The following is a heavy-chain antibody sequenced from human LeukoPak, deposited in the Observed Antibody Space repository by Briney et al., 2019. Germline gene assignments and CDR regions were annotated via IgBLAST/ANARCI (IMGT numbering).Heavy chain of an antibody. D-gene: IGHD4-23*01. CDR1: GGSISSSSYY. J-gene: IGHJ4*02. CDR3: ARERLYGGNSRFDY. Sequence: PSETLSLTCTVSGGSISSSSYYWGWIRQPPGKGLEWIGSIYYSGSTYYNPSLKSRVTISVDTSKNQFSLKLSFVTAADTAVYYCARERLYGGNSRFDYWGQGTLVTVSS. CDR2: IYYSGST. V-gene: IGHV4-39*02.